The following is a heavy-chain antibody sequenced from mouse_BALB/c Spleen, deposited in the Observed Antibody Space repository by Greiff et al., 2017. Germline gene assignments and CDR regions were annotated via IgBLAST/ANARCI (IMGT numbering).Heavy chain of an antibody. D-gene: IGHD4-1*01. CDR1: GFNIKDTY. J-gene: IGHJ4*01. V-gene: IGHV14-3*02. CDR3: ASWDGHYYAMDY. Sequence: EVKLQESGAELVKPGASVKLSCTASGFNIKDTYMHWVKQRPEQGLEWIGRIDPANGNTKYDPKFQGKATITADTSSNTAYLQLSSLTSEDTAVYYCASWDGHYYAMDYWGQGTSVTVSS. CDR2: IDPANGNT.